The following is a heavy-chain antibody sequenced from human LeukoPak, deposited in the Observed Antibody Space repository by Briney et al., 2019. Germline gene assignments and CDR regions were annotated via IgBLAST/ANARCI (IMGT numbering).Heavy chain of an antibody. V-gene: IGHV3-23*01. Sequence: GGSPRLSCAASGFTFSSYAMSWVRQAPGKGLEWVSAISGSGGSTYYADSVKGRFTISRDNSKNTLYLQMDGLRADDTAVYYCARGASARQDFWGQGTLVTVSS. CDR1: GFTFSSYA. CDR3: ARGASARQDF. J-gene: IGHJ4*02. CDR2: ISGSGGST. D-gene: IGHD2-2*01.